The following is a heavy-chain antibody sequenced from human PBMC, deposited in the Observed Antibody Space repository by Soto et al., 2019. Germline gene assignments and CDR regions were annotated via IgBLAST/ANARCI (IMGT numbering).Heavy chain of an antibody. CDR2: MYYSGST. V-gene: IGHV4-59*01. J-gene: IGHJ4*02. D-gene: IGHD3-22*01. Sequence: QVQLQESGPGLVKPSETLSLTCTVSGGSISSYYWSWIRQPPGKGLEWIGYMYYSGSTNYNPSLKSRVTISVDTSKNQFPLKLSSVTAADTAVYYCGGKNYDSSGYFDYWGQGTLVTVSS. CDR1: GGSISSYY. CDR3: GGKNYDSSGYFDY.